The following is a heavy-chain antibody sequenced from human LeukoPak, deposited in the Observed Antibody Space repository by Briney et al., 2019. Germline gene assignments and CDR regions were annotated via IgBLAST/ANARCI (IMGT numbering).Heavy chain of an antibody. J-gene: IGHJ4*02. CDR2: ISYDGSNK. Sequence: GGSLRLSCAASGFTFSSYGMHWVRQAPGKGLEWVALISYDGSNKYFADSVKGRFTISRDNSKNTLYLQMNSLRAEDTAVYYCARDGHGVPLDYWGQGTLVTVSP. D-gene: IGHD4-17*01. V-gene: IGHV3-30*03. CDR3: ARDGHGVPLDY. CDR1: GFTFSSYG.